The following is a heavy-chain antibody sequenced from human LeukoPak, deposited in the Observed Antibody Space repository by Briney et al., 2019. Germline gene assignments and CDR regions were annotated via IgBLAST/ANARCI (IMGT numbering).Heavy chain of an antibody. CDR3: ARVKAIGYGSGSYFYFDY. J-gene: IGHJ4*02. D-gene: IGHD3-10*01. CDR1: GFTLRTYD. CDR2: IGIAGDT. Sequence: GGSLRLSCAASGFTLRTYDMHWVRQVTGRGLEWVSAIGIAGDTYYPDSVKGRFTISRDNAKNTLYLQMNSLRAEDTAVYYCARVKAIGYGSGSYFYFDYWGQGTLVTVSS. V-gene: IGHV3-13*01.